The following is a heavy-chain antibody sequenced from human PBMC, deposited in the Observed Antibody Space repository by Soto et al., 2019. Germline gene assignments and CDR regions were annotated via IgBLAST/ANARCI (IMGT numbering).Heavy chain of an antibody. Sequence: PGGSLRLSCAASGCTFSSYAMHWVRQAPGKGLEWVAVISYDGSNKYYADSVKGRFTISRDNSKNTLYLQMNSLRAEDTAVYYCARDLYDILTGLDYWGQGTLVTISS. CDR1: GCTFSSYA. V-gene: IGHV3-30-3*01. J-gene: IGHJ4*02. CDR3: ARDLYDILTGLDY. D-gene: IGHD3-9*01. CDR2: ISYDGSNK.